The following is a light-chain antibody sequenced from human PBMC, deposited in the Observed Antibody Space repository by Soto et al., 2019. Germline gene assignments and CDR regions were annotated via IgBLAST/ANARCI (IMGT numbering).Light chain of an antibody. CDR3: LQHNSFPRT. J-gene: IGKJ1*01. V-gene: IGKV1-17*02. Sequence: DIQMTQSPSSLSASVGDRVTITCRASQGIRIDLGWFQQRPGKAPKRLIYGASSLQSGVPSRFSGSGYGTEFTLTISNLQPEDFATYYCLQHNSFPRTFGQGTKLDTK. CDR2: GAS. CDR1: QGIRID.